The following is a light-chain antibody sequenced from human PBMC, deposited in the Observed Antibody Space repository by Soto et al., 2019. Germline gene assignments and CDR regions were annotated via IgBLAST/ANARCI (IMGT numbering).Light chain of an antibody. V-gene: IGLV2-14*01. CDR2: DVS. CDR3: SSYTSSSTLAVV. CDR1: SSDVGGYNY. Sequence: QSALTQPASVSGSPGQSITISCTGTSSDVGGYNYVSWYQQHPGKAPKLMIYDVSNRPSGVSNRFSGSKSGNTASLTISGLQPEDEADYYCSSYTSSSTLAVVFGGGTQLTVL. J-gene: IGLJ2*01.